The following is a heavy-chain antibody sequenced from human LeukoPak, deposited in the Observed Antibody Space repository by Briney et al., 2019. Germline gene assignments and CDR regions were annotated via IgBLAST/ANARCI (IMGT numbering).Heavy chain of an antibody. V-gene: IGHV3-7*01. Sequence: GGSLRLSCAASGFTFSSYWMSWVRQAPGKGLEWVANIKQDGSEIYYVDSVKGRFTISRDNPKNSLYLQMNTLRPEDTAVYYCARERQNKDFWSGGDYWGQGALVTVSS. CDR1: GFTFSSYW. J-gene: IGHJ4*02. CDR2: IKQDGSEI. D-gene: IGHD3-3*01. CDR3: ARERQNKDFWSGGDY.